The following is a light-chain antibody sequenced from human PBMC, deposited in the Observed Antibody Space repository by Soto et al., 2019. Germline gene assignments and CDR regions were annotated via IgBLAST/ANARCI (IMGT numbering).Light chain of an antibody. J-gene: IGKJ1*01. V-gene: IGKV1-5*03. CDR2: KAS. CDR3: QQYSDNWT. CDR1: QSISSW. Sequence: DIQMTQSPSTLSASVGDRVTITCRASQSISSWLAWYQQKPGTAPKLLIYKASTLQSGVPSRFSGSGSWTEFTLTISSLQPDDFATYYCQQYSDNWTFGQGTKV.